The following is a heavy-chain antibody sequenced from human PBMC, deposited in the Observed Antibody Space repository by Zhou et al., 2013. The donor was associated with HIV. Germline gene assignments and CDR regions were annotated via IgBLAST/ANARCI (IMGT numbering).Heavy chain of an antibody. CDR1: GFTFSSYA. V-gene: IGHV3-23*01. D-gene: IGHD5-18*01. Sequence: EVQLLESGGGLVQPGGSLRLSCAASGFTFSSYAMSWVRQAPGKGLEWVSAISGSGGSTYYADSVKGRFTISRDNSKNTLYLQMNSLRAEDTAVYYCAKDSGRRYSYGLDYWGQGPWSPSPQ. J-gene: IGHJ4*02. CDR2: ISGSGGST. CDR3: AKDSGRRYSYGLDY.